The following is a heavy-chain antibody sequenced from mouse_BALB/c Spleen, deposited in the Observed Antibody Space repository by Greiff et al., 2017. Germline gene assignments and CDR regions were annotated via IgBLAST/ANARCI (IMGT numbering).Heavy chain of an antibody. CDR3: ARMRHGSSYWFAY. CDR1: GYSFTGYY. D-gene: IGHD1-1*01. J-gene: IGHJ3*01. Sequence: EVQLQQSGPELVKPGASVKISCKASGYSFTGYYMHWVKQSHVKSLEWIGRINPYNGATSYNQNFKDKASLTVDKSSSTAYMELHSLTSEDSAVYYCARMRHGSSYWFAYWGQGTLVTVSA. V-gene: IGHV1-26*01. CDR2: INPYNGAT.